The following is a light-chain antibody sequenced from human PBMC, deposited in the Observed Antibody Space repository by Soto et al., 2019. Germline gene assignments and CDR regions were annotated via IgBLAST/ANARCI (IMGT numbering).Light chain of an antibody. J-gene: IGKJ1*01. CDR1: QSVDNW. CDR2: DAF. V-gene: IGKV1-5*01. CDR3: QQYDSPPPT. Sequence: EIQMTQKTTTLSASVGDRVTITCRASQSVDNWLAWYQQKPGKAPELLIYDAFSLKSGVSSRFSGSRSGTEFALTISSLQPDDSATYYCQQYDSPPPTFGQGTKVDIK.